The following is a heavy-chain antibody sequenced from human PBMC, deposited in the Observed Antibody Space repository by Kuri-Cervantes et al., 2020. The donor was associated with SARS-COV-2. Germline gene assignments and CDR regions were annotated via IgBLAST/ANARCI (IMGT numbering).Heavy chain of an antibody. CDR2: IYYSGST. CDR3: ARLYYYGSSYYFDY. Sequence: SETLSLTCTVSGGSISSGGYYWSWIRQHPGKGLEWIGYIYYSGSTYYNPSLKSRVTISVDTSKNQLSLKLSSVTAADTAVYYCARLYYYGSSYYFDYWGQGTLVTVSS. V-gene: IGHV4-31*03. J-gene: IGHJ4*02. D-gene: IGHD3-10*01. CDR1: GGSISSGGYY.